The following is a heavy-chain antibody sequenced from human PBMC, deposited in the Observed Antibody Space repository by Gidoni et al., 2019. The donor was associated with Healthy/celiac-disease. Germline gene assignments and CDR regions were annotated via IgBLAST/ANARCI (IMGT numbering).Heavy chain of an antibody. V-gene: IGHV3-30-3*01. CDR2: ISYDGSNK. CDR3: ARPLKDGAAPSN. D-gene: IGHD6-6*01. CDR1: GFTFSSYA. J-gene: IGHJ4*02. Sequence: QVQLVESGGGVVQPGRSLRLSCAASGFTFSSYAMHWVRQAPGKGLEWVAVISYDGSNKYYADSVKGRFTISRDNSKNTLYLQMNSLRAEDTAVYYCARPLKDGAAPSNWGQGTLVTVSS.